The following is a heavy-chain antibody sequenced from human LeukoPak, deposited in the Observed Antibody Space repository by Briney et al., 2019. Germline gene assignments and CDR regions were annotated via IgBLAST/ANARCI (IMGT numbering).Heavy chain of an antibody. Sequence: SETLSLTCAVYGGSFSGYYWSWIRQPPGKGLEWMGEINHSGSTNYNPSLKSRVTISVDTSKNQFSLKLSSVTAADTAVYYCARLSSGSLSWGYYYYYYMDVWGKGTTVTVSS. CDR3: ARLSSGSLSWGYYYYYYMDV. CDR2: INHSGST. J-gene: IGHJ6*03. V-gene: IGHV4-34*01. D-gene: IGHD6-19*01. CDR1: GGSFSGYY.